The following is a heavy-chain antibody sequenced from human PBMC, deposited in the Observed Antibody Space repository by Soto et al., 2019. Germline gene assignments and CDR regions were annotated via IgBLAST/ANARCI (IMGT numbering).Heavy chain of an antibody. CDR3: ARAYYDSSGYYYAGAFDI. Sequence: EVQLVESGGALVQPGGSLRLSCAASGFTFSSYDMHWVRQATGKGLEWVSAIGTAGDTYYPGSVKGRFTISRENAKNSLYLQMNSLRAGDTAVYYCARAYYDSSGYYYAGAFDIWGQGTMVTVSS. V-gene: IGHV3-13*01. J-gene: IGHJ3*02. D-gene: IGHD3-22*01. CDR2: IGTAGDT. CDR1: GFTFSSYD.